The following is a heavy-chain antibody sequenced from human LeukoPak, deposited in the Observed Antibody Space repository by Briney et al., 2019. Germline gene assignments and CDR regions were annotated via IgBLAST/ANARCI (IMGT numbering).Heavy chain of an antibody. J-gene: IGHJ6*02. CDR1: GYTFTSYD. D-gene: IGHD6-13*01. CDR3: ARIRSSRSWLNYYYYGMDV. CDR2: MNPNSGNT. Sequence: ASVKVSCKASGYTFTSYDINWVRQATGQGLEWMGWMNPNSGNTGYAQKFQGRVTMTRNTSMSTAYMELSSLRSEDTAVYYCARIRSSRSWLNYYYYGMDVWGQGTTVTVSS. V-gene: IGHV1-8*01.